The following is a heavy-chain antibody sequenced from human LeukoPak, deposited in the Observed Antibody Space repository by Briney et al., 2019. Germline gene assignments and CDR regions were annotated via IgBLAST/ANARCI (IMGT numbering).Heavy chain of an antibody. CDR1: GYTFTSYD. CDR3: ARGFRHCSGGSCYAGY. V-gene: IGHV1-8*01. CDR2: MNPNSGNT. D-gene: IGHD2-15*01. Sequence: ASVKVSCKASGYTFTSYDINWVRQATGQGLEWMGWMNPNSGNTGYAQKFQGRVTMTRNTSISTAYMELSSLRSEDTAVYYCARGFRHCSGGSCYAGYWGQGTLVTVSS. J-gene: IGHJ4*02.